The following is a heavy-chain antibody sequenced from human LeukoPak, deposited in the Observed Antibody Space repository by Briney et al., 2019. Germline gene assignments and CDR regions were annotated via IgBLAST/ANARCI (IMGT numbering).Heavy chain of an antibody. CDR2: ISSSSSYI. CDR1: EFTFSSYR. V-gene: IGHV3-21*01. J-gene: IGHJ4*02. CDR3: ARDGYGDYGLDY. Sequence: PGGSLRLSCAASEFTFSSYRMNWVRQTPGKGLEWVSSISSSSSYIYYADSVKGRFTISRDNAKNSLYLQMNGLRAEDTAVYYCARDGYGDYGLDYWGQGILVTVSS. D-gene: IGHD4-17*01.